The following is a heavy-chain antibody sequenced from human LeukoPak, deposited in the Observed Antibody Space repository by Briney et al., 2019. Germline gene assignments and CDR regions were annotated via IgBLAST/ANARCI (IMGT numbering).Heavy chain of an antibody. J-gene: IGHJ4*02. CDR1: GGSFSGYY. Sequence: SETLSLTCAVYGGSFSGYYWTWIRQPPGKGLEWLGDINHSGSTTYNPSLKSRVTISVDTSKNQFSLKLSSVTAADTAVYYCARRPLNYYYDSSGYYPLDYWGQGTLVTVSS. CDR3: ARRPLNYYYDSSGYYPLDY. V-gene: IGHV4-34*01. CDR2: INHSGST. D-gene: IGHD3-22*01.